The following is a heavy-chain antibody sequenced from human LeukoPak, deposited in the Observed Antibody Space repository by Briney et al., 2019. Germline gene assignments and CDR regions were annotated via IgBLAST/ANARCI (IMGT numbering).Heavy chain of an antibody. CDR2: ISGSGGST. D-gene: IGHD5-12*01. Sequence: PGGSLRLSCAASGFSFSSYAMTWVRQAPGKGLEWVSGISGSGGSTYYADSVKGRFTISRDNSKNTLYLQMNSLRAEDTAVYYCAKDQTGVAYYFDYWGQGTLVTVSS. J-gene: IGHJ4*02. CDR1: GFSFSSYA. CDR3: AKDQTGVAYYFDY. V-gene: IGHV3-23*01.